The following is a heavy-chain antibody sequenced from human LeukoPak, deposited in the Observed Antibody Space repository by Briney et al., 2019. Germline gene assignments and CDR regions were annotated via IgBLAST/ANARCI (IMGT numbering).Heavy chain of an antibody. CDR3: ARDLYGGKGDRDY. CDR1: GDSISSLY. Sequence: PSETLSLTCTVSGDSISSLYWSWIRQPPGKGLEYIGYVHYSGATNYNPSLQSRVFISMDTSKNQYSLRLNSVTTADMAVYYCARDLYGGKGDRDYWGQGTLVTVSS. CDR2: VHYSGAT. V-gene: IGHV4-59*11. D-gene: IGHD4-23*01. J-gene: IGHJ4*02.